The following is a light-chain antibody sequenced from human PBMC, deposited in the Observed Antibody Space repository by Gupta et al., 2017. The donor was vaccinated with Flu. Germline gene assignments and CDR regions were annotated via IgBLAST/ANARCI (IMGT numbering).Light chain of an antibody. CDR2: KAS. V-gene: IGKV1-5*03. CDR3: QQYHSNPCT. CDR1: QSISSW. J-gene: IGKJ3*01. Sequence: DIKMTQSPSTLSASVGDRVIITCRASQSISSWLAWYQQKPGKAPKSLIYKASSLESGVPSRFSGSGSGTEFTLTISSLQPDDFATYYCQQYHSNPCTFGPGTKVDIK.